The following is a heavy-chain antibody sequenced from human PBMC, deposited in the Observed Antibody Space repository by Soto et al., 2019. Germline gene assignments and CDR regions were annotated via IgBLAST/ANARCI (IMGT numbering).Heavy chain of an antibody. CDR1: GTSIGSYY. J-gene: IGHJ4*02. D-gene: IGHD2-8*01. V-gene: IGHV4-59*01. CDR2: IHYSGTT. Sequence: SETLSLTCAVSGTSIGSYYWSWIRQPPGKGLEWIANIHYSGTTNYNTSLASRVTLSVDTSKNQFSLKMTSVTAADRAMCFCARYNSYAIDYWGRGTLVTVS. CDR3: ARYNSYAIDY.